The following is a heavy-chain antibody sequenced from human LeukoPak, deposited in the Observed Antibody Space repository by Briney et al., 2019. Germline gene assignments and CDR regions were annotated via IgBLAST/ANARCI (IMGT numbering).Heavy chain of an antibody. CDR2: ISSSGSTI. V-gene: IGHV3-48*01. Sequence: GGSLRLSCAASGFTFSSYSMNWVRQAPGKGLEWVSYISSSGSTIYYADSVKGRFTISRDNAKNSLYLQMNSLRAEDTAVYYCARDLKVRGNDAFDIWSQGTMVTVSS. CDR1: GFTFSSYS. J-gene: IGHJ3*02. CDR3: ARDLKVRGNDAFDI. D-gene: IGHD3-10*01.